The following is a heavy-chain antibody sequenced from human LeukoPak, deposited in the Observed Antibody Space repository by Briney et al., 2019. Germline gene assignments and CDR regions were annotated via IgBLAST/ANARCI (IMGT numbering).Heavy chain of an antibody. CDR2: ISSSSSTI. V-gene: IGHV3-48*02. J-gene: IGHJ3*02. CDR1: GFTFSSYS. D-gene: IGHD6-13*01. CDR3: AREPGIAAASDAFDI. Sequence: GGSLRLSCAASGFTFSSYSMNWVRQAPEKGLEWVSYISSSSSTIYYADSVKGRFTISRDNAKNSLYLQMNSLRDEDTAVYYCAREPGIAAASDAFDIWGQGTMVTVSS.